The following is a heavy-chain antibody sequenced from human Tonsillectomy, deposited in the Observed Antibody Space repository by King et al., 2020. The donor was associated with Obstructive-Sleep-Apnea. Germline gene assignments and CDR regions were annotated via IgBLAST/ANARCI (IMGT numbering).Heavy chain of an antibody. CDR3: ARYRGGYHACDI. Sequence: QLVESGGGLVQPGGSLRLSCEASGFRFSDHYMDWVRQAAGKGLEWVGRIREKSNSYTTQYAASVKDRFTISRDDSKNSLYLEMKSLKTGDTAVYYCARYRGGYHACDIWGQGTMVTVSS. D-gene: IGHD1-26*01. CDR1: GFRFSDHY. CDR2: IREKSNSYTT. J-gene: IGHJ3*02. V-gene: IGHV3-72*01.